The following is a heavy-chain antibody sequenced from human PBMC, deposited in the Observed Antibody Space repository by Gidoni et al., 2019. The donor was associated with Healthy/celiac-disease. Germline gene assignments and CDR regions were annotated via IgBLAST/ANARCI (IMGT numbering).Heavy chain of an antibody. Sequence: QVQLVQSGAEVKKPGSSVKVSCKASGGTFSSYAISWVRQAPGQGLEWMGGIIPIFGTANYAQKFQGRVTITADKSTSTAYMELSSLRSEDTAVYYCARDDSGGIMITSQGMDVWGQGTTVTVSS. CDR1: GGTFSSYA. J-gene: IGHJ6*02. D-gene: IGHD3-16*01. CDR3: ARDDSGGIMITSQGMDV. CDR2: IIPIFGTA. V-gene: IGHV1-69*06.